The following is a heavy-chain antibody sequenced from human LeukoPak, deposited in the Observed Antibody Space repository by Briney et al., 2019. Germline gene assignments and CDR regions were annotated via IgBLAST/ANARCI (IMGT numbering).Heavy chain of an antibody. CDR1: GGSFSGYY. J-gene: IGHJ4*02. CDR3: ARDIRTGSFDY. V-gene: IGHV4-59*01. Sequence: SETLSLTCAVYGGSFSGYYWSWIRQPPGKGLEWIGYIYYSGSTNYNPSLKSRVTISVDTSKNQFSLKLSSVTAADTAVYYCARDIRTGSFDYWGQGTLVTVSS. CDR2: IYYSGST. D-gene: IGHD1-14*01.